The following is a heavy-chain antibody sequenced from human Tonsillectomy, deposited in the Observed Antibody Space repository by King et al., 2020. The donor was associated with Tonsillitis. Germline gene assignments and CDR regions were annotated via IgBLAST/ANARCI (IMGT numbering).Heavy chain of an antibody. CDR3: SRGLSMITFGGVISIDAFDI. D-gene: IGHD3-16*02. CDR1: GGSISSYY. CDR2: IYYSGST. J-gene: IGHJ3*02. Sequence: VQLQESGPGLVKPSETLSLTCTVSGGSISSYYWSWIRQPPGKGLEWFGYIYYSGSTNYNPSLKSRVTISVDASKNQFSLQLTSVTAADPAVYYCSRGLSMITFGGVISIDAFDIWGQGTMVTVSS. V-gene: IGHV4-59*01.